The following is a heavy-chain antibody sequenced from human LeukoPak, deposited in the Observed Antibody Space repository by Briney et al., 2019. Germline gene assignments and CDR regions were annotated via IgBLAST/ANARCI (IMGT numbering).Heavy chain of an antibody. CDR1: GYTFTSYY. CDR2: INPSGDST. Sequence: ASVKVSCKASGYTFTSYYMHWVRQAPGQGLEWMGVINPSGDSTFYEQKFQGRVTMTSDASTNTVYMVLSSLRFDDTAVYYCARGSVVPAEGWFDPWGQGTLVTVSS. D-gene: IGHD2-2*01. V-gene: IGHV1-46*01. CDR3: ARGSVVPAEGWFDP. J-gene: IGHJ5*02.